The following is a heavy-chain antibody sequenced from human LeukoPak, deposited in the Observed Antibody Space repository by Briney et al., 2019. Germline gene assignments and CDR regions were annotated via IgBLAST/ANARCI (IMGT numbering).Heavy chain of an antibody. D-gene: IGHD5-12*01. V-gene: IGHV4-34*01. J-gene: IGHJ4*02. CDR1: GFTFSSYW. Sequence: GSLRLSCAASGFTFSSYWMSWVRQAPGKGLEWIGEINHSGSTSNHNPSLKSRVTMSVDTSKNQFSLKLSSVTAADTAVYYCARKSGYARDYWGQGNLVTVSS. CDR2: INHSGST. CDR3: ARKSGYARDY.